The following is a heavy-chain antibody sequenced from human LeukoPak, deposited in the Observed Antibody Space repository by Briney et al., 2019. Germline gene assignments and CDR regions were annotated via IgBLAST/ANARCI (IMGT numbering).Heavy chain of an antibody. J-gene: IGHJ5*02. Sequence: PGGSLRLSCAASGFTFFSHGMHWVRQAPGKGLEWVAFIRYDGTKEYYADSLKGRFTISRDNAKNSLYLQMNSLRAEDTAVYYCARDQYYYDSSGQFNWFDPWGQGTLVTVSS. D-gene: IGHD3-22*01. CDR3: ARDQYYYDSSGQFNWFDP. CDR1: GFTFFSHG. CDR2: IRYDGTKE. V-gene: IGHV3-30*02.